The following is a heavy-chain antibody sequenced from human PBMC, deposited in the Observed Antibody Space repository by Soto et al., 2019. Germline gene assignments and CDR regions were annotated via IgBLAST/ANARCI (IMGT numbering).Heavy chain of an antibody. CDR2: IYPIDADT. V-gene: IGHV5-51*01. Sequence: RGESLKISCKVPGDRFNSHWTAWVRQRPGRGLECMGIIYPIDADTRYSPSFQGQVTISVDRSVNSAFLQWRSLKASDTATYYCARRSAVTTFYFYGMDVWGQGTTVTVSS. CDR1: GDRFNSHW. D-gene: IGHD4-17*01. J-gene: IGHJ6*02. CDR3: ARRSAVTTFYFYGMDV.